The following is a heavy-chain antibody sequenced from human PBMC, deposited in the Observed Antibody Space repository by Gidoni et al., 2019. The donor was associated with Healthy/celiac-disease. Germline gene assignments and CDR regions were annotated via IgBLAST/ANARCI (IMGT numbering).Heavy chain of an antibody. CDR3: ARGVGAIDWKDY. Sequence: QVQLVQSGAEVKKPGASVKVSCKASGYTFTGYYLHWVRQPPGQGLEWMGWINPNSGGTNNAQKFQGRVTMTRDTSSSTANMGLSRLRSDDTAVYYCARGVGAIDWKDYWGQGTLVTVSS. V-gene: IGHV1-2*02. CDR2: INPNSGGT. CDR1: GYTFTGYY. D-gene: IGHD1-26*01. J-gene: IGHJ4*02.